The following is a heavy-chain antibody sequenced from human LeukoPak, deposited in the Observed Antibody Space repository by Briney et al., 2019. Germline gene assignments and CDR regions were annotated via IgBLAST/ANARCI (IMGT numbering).Heavy chain of an antibody. V-gene: IGHV3-30*04. CDR3: ARDSGDYGTHYYYGMDV. Sequence: TGGSLRLSCAASGFTFSSYAMHWVRQAPGKGLEWVAVISYDGSNKYYADSVKGRFTISRDNSKNTLYLQMNSLRVEDTAVYYCARDSGDYGTHYYYGMDVWGQGTTVTVSS. CDR2: ISYDGSNK. D-gene: IGHD4-17*01. CDR1: GFTFSSYA. J-gene: IGHJ6*02.